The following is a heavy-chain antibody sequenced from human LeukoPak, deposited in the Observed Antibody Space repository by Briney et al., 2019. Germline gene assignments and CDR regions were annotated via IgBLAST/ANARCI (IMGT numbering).Heavy chain of an antibody. J-gene: IGHJ6*03. D-gene: IGHD4-23*01. CDR3: ARVVNRRVYGGYYYYYYMDV. CDR2: ISTSGST. CDR1: GGSISSGGYY. Sequence: PSQTLSLTCTVSGGSISSGGYYWSWIRQPAGKGLEWIGRISTSGSTNYNPSLKSRVTISVDTSKNQFSLKLSSVTAADTAVYYCARVVNRRVYGGYYYYYYMDVWGKGTTVTVSS. V-gene: IGHV4-61*02.